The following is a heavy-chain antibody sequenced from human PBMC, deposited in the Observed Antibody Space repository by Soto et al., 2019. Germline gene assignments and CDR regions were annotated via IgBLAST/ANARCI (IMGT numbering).Heavy chain of an antibody. CDR3: SRGDYGDYRRNYYYYYGMDV. D-gene: IGHD4-17*01. Sequence: SVKVSCKASGGTFSSYAISWVRQAPGQGLEWMGGIIPIFGTANYAQKFQGRVTITADESTSAAYMELSSLRSEDTAVYYCSRGDYGDYRRNYYYYYGMDVWGQGTTVTAP. V-gene: IGHV1-69*13. J-gene: IGHJ6*02. CDR1: GGTFSSYA. CDR2: IIPIFGTA.